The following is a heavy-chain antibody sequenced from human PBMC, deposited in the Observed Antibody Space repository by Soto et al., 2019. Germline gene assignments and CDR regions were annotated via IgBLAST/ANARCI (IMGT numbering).Heavy chain of an antibody. V-gene: IGHV3-30*03. D-gene: IGHD2-8*02. CDR1: GIVFSSFG. CDR2: ISFDTSNS. CDR3: MTPGTSDHSDY. J-gene: IGHJ4*02. Sequence: VQLVESGGGVVQPGNSLRLSCAVSGIVFSSFGMHWVRQAPGKGLEWVAVISFDTSNSYYADSVNGRFTISRDNSKNLLFLHMDGLRPEDTAVYWCMTPGTSDHSDYWGRGTLVTVSA.